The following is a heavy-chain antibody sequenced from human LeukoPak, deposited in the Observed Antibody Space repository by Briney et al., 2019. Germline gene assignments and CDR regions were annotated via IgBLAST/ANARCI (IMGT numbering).Heavy chain of an antibody. CDR3: ARDFSPGGSYYFDY. J-gene: IGHJ4*02. CDR1: GFNFRSYG. V-gene: IGHV3-30*02. D-gene: IGHD2-15*01. CDR2: IRYDGSNK. Sequence: GGSLRLSCAASGFNFRSYGIHWVRQAPGKGLEWVAFIRYDGSNKYYADSVKGRFTISRDNSKNTLYLQMNSLRAEDTAVYYCARDFSPGGSYYFDYWGQGTLVTVSS.